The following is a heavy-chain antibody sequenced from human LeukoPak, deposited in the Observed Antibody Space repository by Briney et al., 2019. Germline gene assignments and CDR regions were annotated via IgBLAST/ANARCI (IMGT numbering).Heavy chain of an antibody. J-gene: IGHJ5*02. CDR3: ARDWAIPDYYGSGRSYNRFDP. CDR1: GGSISSSNW. D-gene: IGHD3-10*01. V-gene: IGHV4-4*02. Sequence: SETLSLTCAVSGGSISSSNWWSWVRQPPGKGLEWIGEIYHSGSTNYNPSLRSRVTISVDKSKNQFSLKLSSVTAADTAVYYCARDWAIPDYYGSGRSYNRFDPLGQGTLVTVSS. CDR2: IYHSGST.